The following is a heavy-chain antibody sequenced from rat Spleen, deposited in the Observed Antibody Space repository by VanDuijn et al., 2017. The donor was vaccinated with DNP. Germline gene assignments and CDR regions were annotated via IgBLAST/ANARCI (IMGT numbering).Heavy chain of an antibody. CDR2: MSYTHST. J-gene: IGHJ2*01. CDR3: ARTVYYYGTYIPFDY. Sequence: EVQLQESGPGLVKPSQSLSLTCYVTFYSITSSYRWNWIRKFPGNKMELMGYMSYTHSTGYNPSLGSRISITRDTSKNQFFLHLNSVTTDDTATYYCARTVYYYGTYIPFDYWGRGVMVTVSS. V-gene: IGHV3-1*01. CDR1: FYSITSSY. D-gene: IGHD1-2*01.